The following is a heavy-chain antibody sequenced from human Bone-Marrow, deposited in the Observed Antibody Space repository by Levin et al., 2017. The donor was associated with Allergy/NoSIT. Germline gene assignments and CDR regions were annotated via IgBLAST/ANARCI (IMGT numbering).Heavy chain of an antibody. V-gene: IGHV3-21*06. CDR2: ISGGSSRI. D-gene: IGHD3-16*01. CDR1: GLSFSNYD. J-gene: IGHJ6*02. CDR3: ASWAMFYYDGSDFDYFYYGMDV. Sequence: ETLSLTCAASGLSFSNYDMNWVRQAPGKGLEWVSSISGGSSRIYYADSVKGRFTISRDNSKNSLYLQMNSLRVEDTAVYYCASWAMFYYDGSDFDYFYYGMDVWGQVTTVTVSS.